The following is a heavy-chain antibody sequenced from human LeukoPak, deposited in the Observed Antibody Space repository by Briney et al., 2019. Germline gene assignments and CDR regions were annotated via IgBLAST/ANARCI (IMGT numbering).Heavy chain of an antibody. CDR3: ARLYSQELDLLLLIGYYDY. Sequence: ASVKVSCKASGYTFTDYYIHWVRQAPGQGLEWMGWINPNSGDTNSAHKFQGRVTMTRDTSISTAYMELSGLTSDDTAIYYCARLYSQELDLLLLIGYYDYWGQGTLVTVSS. CDR2: INPNSGDT. V-gene: IGHV1-2*07. CDR1: GYTFTDYY. D-gene: IGHD2-15*01. J-gene: IGHJ4*02.